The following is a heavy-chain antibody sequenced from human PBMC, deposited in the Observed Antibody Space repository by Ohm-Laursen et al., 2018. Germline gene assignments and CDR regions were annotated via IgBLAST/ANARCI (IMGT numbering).Heavy chain of an antibody. Sequence: SLRLSCAASGFTFNSYSMHWVRQAPGKGLEWVSSISSSSSYIYYADSVKGRFTISRDNAKNSLYLQMNSLRAEDTAVYYCARDLIDCSGGSCYSPRGQGTLVTVSS. J-gene: IGHJ5*02. CDR2: ISSSSSYI. V-gene: IGHV3-21*01. D-gene: IGHD2-15*01. CDR3: ARDLIDCSGGSCYSP. CDR1: GFTFNSYS.